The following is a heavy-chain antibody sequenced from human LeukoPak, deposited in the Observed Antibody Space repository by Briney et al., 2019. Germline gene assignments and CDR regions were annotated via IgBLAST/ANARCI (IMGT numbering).Heavy chain of an antibody. CDR1: GYTFTGYA. CDR2: INTNTGNP. D-gene: IGHD4-23*01. Sequence: GASVKVSCKASGYTFTGYAMNWVRQAPGQGLGWMGWINTNTGNPTYAQGFTGRFVFSLDTSVSTAYLQISSLKAEDTAVYYCARDHVTTVVTMDYWGQGTLVTVSS. V-gene: IGHV7-4-1*02. J-gene: IGHJ4*02. CDR3: ARDHVTTVVTMDY.